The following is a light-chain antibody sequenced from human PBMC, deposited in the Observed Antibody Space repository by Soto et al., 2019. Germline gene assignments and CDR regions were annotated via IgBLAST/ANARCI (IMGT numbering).Light chain of an antibody. J-gene: IGKJ2*01. CDR3: QQSYSTPYT. CDR2: AAS. V-gene: IGKV1-39*01. CDR1: QSISSY. Sequence: DIQMTQSPSSLSASVGDRVTITCRASQSISSYLNWYKQKPGKAPKLLIYAASSLQSGVPSRFSGSGSGTYFTRTISSLQPEDFATYYCQQSYSTPYTFGQGTKLEIK.